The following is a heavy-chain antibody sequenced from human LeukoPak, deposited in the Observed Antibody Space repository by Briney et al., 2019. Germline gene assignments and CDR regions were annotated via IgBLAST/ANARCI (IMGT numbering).Heavy chain of an antibody. D-gene: IGHD3-10*01. CDR1: GYTFTSYD. Sequence: PGASVKVSCKASGYTFTSYDINWARQATGQGLEWMGWMNPNSGNTGYAQKFEGRVTITRNTSISTAYMELSSLRSEDTAVYYCARELLWFGESNFDYWGQGTLVTVSS. V-gene: IGHV1-8*03. CDR3: ARELLWFGESNFDY. CDR2: MNPNSGNT. J-gene: IGHJ4*02.